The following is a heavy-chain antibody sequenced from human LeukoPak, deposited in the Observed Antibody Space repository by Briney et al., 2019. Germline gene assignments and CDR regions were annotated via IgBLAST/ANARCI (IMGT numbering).Heavy chain of an antibody. J-gene: IGHJ6*03. V-gene: IGHV4-59*01. CDR2: IYDSGST. D-gene: IGHD3-3*01. Sequence: SETLSLTCSVSGGSISSYYWSWIRQPPGRGLEWIGYIYDSGSTSYNPSLQNRVSISIDTSKNQFSLRLTSVTAADTAVYYCARGGSYYDFWSGYYDYYYYMDVWGKGTTVTVSS. CDR1: GGSISSYY. CDR3: ARGGSYYDFWSGYYDYYYYMDV.